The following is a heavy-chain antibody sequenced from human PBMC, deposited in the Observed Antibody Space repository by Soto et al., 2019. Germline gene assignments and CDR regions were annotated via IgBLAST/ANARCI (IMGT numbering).Heavy chain of an antibody. J-gene: IGHJ4*02. Sequence: SVKVSCKASGGTFSSYAISWVRQAPGQGLEWMGGIIPIFGTANYAQKFQGRVTITADESTSTAYMELSSLRSEDTAVYYCARAPPHYYDSSGYHAPVYDYWGQGTLVTAPQ. CDR3: ARAPPHYYDSSGYHAPVYDY. CDR1: GGTFSSYA. V-gene: IGHV1-69*13. D-gene: IGHD3-22*01. CDR2: IIPIFGTA.